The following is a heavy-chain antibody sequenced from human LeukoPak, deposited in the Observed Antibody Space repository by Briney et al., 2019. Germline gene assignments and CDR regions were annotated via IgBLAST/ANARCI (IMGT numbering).Heavy chain of an antibody. V-gene: IGHV4-59*08. Sequence: RTSETLSLTCTVSGGSISGHYWSWLRQPPGKGLEWIGYVYSTGSTHYNPSLKSRVTMSLDTSKNQFSLQLLSVTAADTAMYYCARHYDPPSYYSNYFDYWGRGTLITVSS. CDR1: GGSISGHY. CDR2: VYSTGST. D-gene: IGHD3-22*01. CDR3: ARHYDPPSYYSNYFDY. J-gene: IGHJ4*02.